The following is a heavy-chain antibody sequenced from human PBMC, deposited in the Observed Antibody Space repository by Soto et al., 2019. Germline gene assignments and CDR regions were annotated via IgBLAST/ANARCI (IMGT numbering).Heavy chain of an antibody. D-gene: IGHD5-18*01. Sequence: SETLSLTCTVSGGPFNSGVYCWSWIRQHPGKGLDWIGCISYGGSTSYNPSLKSRVTISVDTSKNQFSLKLTSVTAADTAVYYCSRGILVWGQGALVTVSS. CDR2: ISYGGST. J-gene: IGHJ4*02. CDR3: SRGILV. V-gene: IGHV4-31*03. CDR1: GGPFNSGVYC.